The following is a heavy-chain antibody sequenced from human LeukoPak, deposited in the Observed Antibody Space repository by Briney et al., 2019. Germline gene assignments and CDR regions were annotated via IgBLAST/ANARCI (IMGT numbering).Heavy chain of an antibody. Sequence: GGSLRLSCAASGFTFNKYWLTWVRQAQGKGLEWVANINQDDSQIYYLESVEGRFTITRDNAKNSLHLQMNSLRAEDTAVYYCARDRDSGGFPGSFDIWGQGTMVTVSS. V-gene: IGHV3-7*01. CDR3: ARDRDSGGFPGSFDI. CDR2: INQDDSQI. D-gene: IGHD1-26*01. J-gene: IGHJ3*02. CDR1: GFTFNKYW.